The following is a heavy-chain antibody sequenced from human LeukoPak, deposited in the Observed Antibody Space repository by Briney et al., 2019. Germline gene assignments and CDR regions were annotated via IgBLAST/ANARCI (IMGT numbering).Heavy chain of an antibody. CDR1: GFTFSSYT. J-gene: IGHJ1*01. Sequence: PGGSLRLSCGASGFTFSSYTMNWVRQAPGKGLEWVSSITRTSNYIYYAAAVKGRFTISRDNAKNSLYLQMNSLRAEDTAVYYCAKDPTRGSGWYPKTKYIQHWGQGTLVTVSS. V-gene: IGHV3-21*01. CDR3: AKDPTRGSGWYPKTKYIQH. CDR2: ITRTSNYI. D-gene: IGHD6-19*01.